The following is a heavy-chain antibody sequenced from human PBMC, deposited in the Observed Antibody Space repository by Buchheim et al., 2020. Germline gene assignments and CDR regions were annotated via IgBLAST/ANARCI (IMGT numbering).Heavy chain of an antibody. D-gene: IGHD6-13*01. CDR1: GFTFSSYA. Sequence: QVQLVESGGGVVQPGRSLRLSCAASGFTFSSYAMHWVRPAPGKGLEWVAVISYDGSNKYYADSVKGRFTISRDNSKNTLYLQMNSRRAEDTAVYYCARDQWGYSSLDYWGQGTL. J-gene: IGHJ4*02. CDR3: ARDQWGYSSLDY. CDR2: ISYDGSNK. V-gene: IGHV3-30*01.